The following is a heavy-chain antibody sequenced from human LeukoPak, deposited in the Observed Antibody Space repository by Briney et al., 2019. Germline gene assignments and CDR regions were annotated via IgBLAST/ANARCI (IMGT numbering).Heavy chain of an antibody. J-gene: IGHJ4*02. Sequence: ASVKVSCKASGGTFSSYAISWVRQAPGQGLEWMGWISAYNGNTNYAQKLQGRVTMTTDTSTSTAYMELRSLRSDDTAVYYCARDGYSSSWTDYWGQGTLVTVSS. D-gene: IGHD6-13*01. V-gene: IGHV1-18*01. CDR3: ARDGYSSSWTDY. CDR2: ISAYNGNT. CDR1: GGTFSSYA.